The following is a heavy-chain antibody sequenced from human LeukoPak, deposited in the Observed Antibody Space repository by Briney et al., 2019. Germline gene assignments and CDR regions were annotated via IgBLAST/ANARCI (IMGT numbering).Heavy chain of an antibody. V-gene: IGHV3-23*01. Sequence: GGSLRLSCAASGFTFSSYAMSWVRQAPGQGLEWVSGLISSGGSTYYADSVKGRFTISRDNSKNTLYLQMNSLRAEDTAMYYCAKDTGRGIIYYFDYWGQGTLVTVSS. CDR2: LISSGGST. CDR1: GFTFSSYA. CDR3: AKDTGRGIIYYFDY. D-gene: IGHD3-10*01. J-gene: IGHJ4*02.